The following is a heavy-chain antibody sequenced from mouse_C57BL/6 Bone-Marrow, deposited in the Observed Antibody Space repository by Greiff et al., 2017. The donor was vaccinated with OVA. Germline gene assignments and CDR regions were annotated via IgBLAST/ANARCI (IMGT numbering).Heavy chain of an antibody. J-gene: IGHJ2*01. Sequence: EVKLVESGGGLVKPGGSLKLSCAASGFTFSSYAMSWVRQTPEKRLEWVATISDGGSYTYYPDNVKGRFTISRDKAKNNLYLQMSHLKSEDTAMYYCARDEVYFDYWGQGTTLTVSS. CDR2: ISDGGSYT. V-gene: IGHV5-4*01. CDR3: ARDEVYFDY. CDR1: GFTFSSYA.